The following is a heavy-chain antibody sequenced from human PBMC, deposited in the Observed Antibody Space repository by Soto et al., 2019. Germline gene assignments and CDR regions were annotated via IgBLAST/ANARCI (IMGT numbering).Heavy chain of an antibody. CDR2: ISYSGSS. CDR3: AKAGYCSDEACSHLYYFDY. CDR1: CGSNIRDGYY. V-gene: IGHV4-31*03. Sequence: PSETLSLTCTVSCGSNIRDGYYWSWIRQHPGKGLEWIAYISYSGSSYSNPSLKSRVTISADTSKNQFSLRLTSVTAADTAVYYCAKAGYCSDEACSHLYYFDYWGQGTLVTVSS. D-gene: IGHD2-15*01. J-gene: IGHJ4*02.